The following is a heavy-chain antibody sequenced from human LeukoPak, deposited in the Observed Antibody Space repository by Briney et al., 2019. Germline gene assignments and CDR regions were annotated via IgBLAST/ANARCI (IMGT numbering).Heavy chain of an antibody. J-gene: IGHJ4*02. CDR3: ARGFSGWYVIPPHLRVYYFDY. CDR2: INHSGST. Sequence: PSETLSLTCAVYGGSFSGYYWSWIRQPPGKGLEWIGEINHSGSTNYNPSLKSRVTISVDTSKNQFSLKLSSVTAADTAVYYCARGFSGWYVIPPHLRVYYFDYWGQGTLVTVSS. D-gene: IGHD6-19*01. CDR1: GGSFSGYY. V-gene: IGHV4-34*01.